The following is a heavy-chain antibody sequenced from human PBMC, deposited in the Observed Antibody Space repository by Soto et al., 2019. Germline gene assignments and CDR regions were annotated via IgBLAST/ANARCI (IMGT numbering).Heavy chain of an antibody. D-gene: IGHD2-8*01. V-gene: IGHV3-30-3*01. CDR2: ISYDGSNK. Sequence: QVQLVESGGGVVQPGRSLRLSCAASGFTFSSYAMHWVRQAPGKGLEWVAVISYDGSNKYYADSVKGRFTISRDNSKNTLYLQMNSLRAEDTAVYYCARDPGDNGVRYNWFDPWGQGTLVTVSS. J-gene: IGHJ5*02. CDR3: ARDPGDNGVRYNWFDP. CDR1: GFTFSSYA.